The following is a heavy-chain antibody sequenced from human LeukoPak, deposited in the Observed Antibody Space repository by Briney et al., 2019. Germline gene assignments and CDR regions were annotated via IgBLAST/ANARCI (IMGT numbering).Heavy chain of an antibody. CDR3: ATAREDYYYDSSGYYYSY. CDR1: GYTLTELS. V-gene: IGHV1-24*01. D-gene: IGHD3-22*01. CDR2: FDPEDGET. J-gene: IGHJ4*02. Sequence: ASVKVSCKVSGYTLTELSMHWVRQAPGKGLEWMGGFDPEDGETIYAQKFQGRVTMTEDTSTDTAYMGLSSLRSEDTAVYYCATAREDYYYDSSGYYYSYWGQGTLVTVSS.